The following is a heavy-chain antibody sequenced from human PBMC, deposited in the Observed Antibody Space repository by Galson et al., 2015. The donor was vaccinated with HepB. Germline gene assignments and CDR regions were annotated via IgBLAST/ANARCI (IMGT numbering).Heavy chain of an antibody. V-gene: IGHV1-2*04. CDR2: INPNSGGT. Sequence: SVKVSCKASGYTFTGYYMHWVRQAPGQGLEWMGWINPNSGGTNYAQKFQGWVTMTRDTSISTAYMELSRLRSDDTAVYYCARAASKGIGDFWSGYYYYYYYGMDVWGQGTTVTVSS. CDR3: ARAASKGIGDFWSGYYYYYYYGMDV. CDR1: GYTFTGYY. J-gene: IGHJ6*02. D-gene: IGHD3-3*01.